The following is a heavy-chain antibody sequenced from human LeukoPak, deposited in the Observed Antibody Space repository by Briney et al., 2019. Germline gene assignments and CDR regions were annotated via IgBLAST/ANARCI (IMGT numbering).Heavy chain of an antibody. D-gene: IGHD6-13*01. Sequence: GGSLRLSCAASGFTFSSYAMHWVRQAPGKGLEWVAFIRYDGSNKYYADSVKGRFTISRDNSKNTLYLQMNSLRAEDTAVYYCAPIAAAGFDYWGQGTLVTVSS. V-gene: IGHV3-30*02. CDR2: IRYDGSNK. CDR1: GFTFSSYA. J-gene: IGHJ4*02. CDR3: APIAAAGFDY.